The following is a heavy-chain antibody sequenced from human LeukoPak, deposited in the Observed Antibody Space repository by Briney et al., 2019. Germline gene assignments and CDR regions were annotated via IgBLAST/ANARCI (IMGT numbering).Heavy chain of an antibody. Sequence: GGSLRLSCAASGFNFSRYWMTWVRQAPGEGLEFVANIKQDGSVINYVDSVKGRFTISRDNAKNSVHLQMNSLRVEDTAVYYCAKDRGWTTFDSWGRGTLVAVSS. J-gene: IGHJ4*02. CDR2: IKQDGSVI. CDR3: AKDRGWTTFDS. D-gene: IGHD3-10*01. CDR1: GFNFSRYW. V-gene: IGHV3-7*01.